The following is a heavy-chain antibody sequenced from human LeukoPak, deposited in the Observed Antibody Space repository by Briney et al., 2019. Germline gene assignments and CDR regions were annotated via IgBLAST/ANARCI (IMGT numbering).Heavy chain of an antibody. V-gene: IGHV3-23*01. Sequence: GGSLRLSCAASGFTFSSYAMSWVRQAPGKGLEWVSAISGSGGSTYYADSVKGRFTISRDNSKNTLYLQMNSLRAEDTAVYYRAKHRDFWSGYYDWGQGTLVTVSS. J-gene: IGHJ4*02. CDR1: GFTFSSYA. D-gene: IGHD3-3*01. CDR2: ISGSGGST. CDR3: AKHRDFWSGYYD.